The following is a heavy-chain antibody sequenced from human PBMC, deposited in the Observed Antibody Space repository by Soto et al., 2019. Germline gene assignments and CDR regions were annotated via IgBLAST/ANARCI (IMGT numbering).Heavy chain of an antibody. D-gene: IGHD4-4*01. CDR2: ISGGGSNT. Sequence: EVQLLESGGGLVQRGGSLRLSCAASGFPFSSYVMSWVRQAPGKGLEWVSGISGGGSNTFYGDSVKGRFTISRDNSKNTLLLQMNSLGAEDTAVYYCAKDSNKYSSSLRGRYFDYWGQGIGVTVSS. J-gene: IGHJ4*02. CDR1: GFPFSSYV. CDR3: AKDSNKYSSSLRGRYFDY. V-gene: IGHV3-23*01.